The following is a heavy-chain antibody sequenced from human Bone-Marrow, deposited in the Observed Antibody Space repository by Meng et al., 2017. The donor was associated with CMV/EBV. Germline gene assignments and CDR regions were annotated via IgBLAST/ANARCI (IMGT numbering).Heavy chain of an antibody. J-gene: IGHJ3*02. CDR2: ISSSSSYI. CDR3: ARDRGYSYGYRAFAI. V-gene: IGHV3-21*01. CDR1: GFTFSSYS. Sequence: GESLKISCAASGFTFSSYSMNWVRQAPGKGLEWVSSISSSSSYIYYADSVKGRFTISRDNAKNSLYLQMNSLRAEDTAVYYCARDRGYSYGYRAFAIWGQGTMVTVSS. D-gene: IGHD5-18*01.